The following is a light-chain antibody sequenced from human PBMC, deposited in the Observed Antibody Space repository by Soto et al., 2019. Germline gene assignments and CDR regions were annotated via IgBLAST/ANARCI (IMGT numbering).Light chain of an antibody. J-gene: IGLJ2*01. Sequence: QPVLTQPPSASGTPGQRVTISCSGSSSNIGGNIVNWYQHLPGTAPKLLIYSNNQRPSGVPDRLSGSKSGTSASLAISGLQSEDEADYYCAAWDDSLNGVVFGGGTKVTVL. CDR1: SSNIGGNI. CDR2: SNN. V-gene: IGLV1-44*01. CDR3: AAWDDSLNGVV.